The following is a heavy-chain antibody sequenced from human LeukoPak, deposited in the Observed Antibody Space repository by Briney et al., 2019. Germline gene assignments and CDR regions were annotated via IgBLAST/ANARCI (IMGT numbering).Heavy chain of an antibody. J-gene: IGHJ6*03. V-gene: IGHV3-30*02. CDR2: IRYDGSNK. Sequence: GGSLRLSCAASGFTFSSYGMHWVRQAPGKGLEWVAFIRYDGSNKYYADSVKGRFTISRDNSKNTLYLQMNSLRAEDTAVYYCAKDLRSGWYYYYYYMDVWGKGTTVTISS. D-gene: IGHD6-19*01. CDR3: AKDLRSGWYYYYYYMDV. CDR1: GFTFSSYG.